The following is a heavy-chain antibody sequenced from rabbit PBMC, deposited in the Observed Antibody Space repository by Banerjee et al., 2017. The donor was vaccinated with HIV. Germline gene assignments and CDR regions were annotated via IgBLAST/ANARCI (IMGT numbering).Heavy chain of an antibody. Sequence: QEQLVESGGDLVQPGGSLTLTCTASGFSFSSGYYMCWVRQAPGKGLEWIGCIYAGSSGSTYYASWAKGRFTISRTSSTTVTLQMTSLTAADTATYFCARSVDGDSGNGLNLWGPGTLVTVS. J-gene: IGHJ4*01. CDR1: GFSFSSGYY. D-gene: IGHD1-1*01. V-gene: IGHV1S45*01. CDR2: IYAGSSGST. CDR3: ARSVDGDSGNGLNL.